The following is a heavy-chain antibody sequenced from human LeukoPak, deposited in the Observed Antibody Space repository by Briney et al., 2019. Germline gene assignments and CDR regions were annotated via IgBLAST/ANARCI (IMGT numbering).Heavy chain of an antibody. CDR2: IYYSGCT. V-gene: IGHV4-59*08. D-gene: IGHD6-19*01. Sequence: SETLSLTCSVSGGSISSYYWSWIRQPPGKGLEWIGYIYYSGCTNYNPSLKSRVTISVDTSKNQFSLTLSSVTAADTAVYYCARTITVAGKYYFDYWGQGTLVTVSS. CDR3: ARTITVAGKYYFDY. CDR1: GGSISSYY. J-gene: IGHJ4*02.